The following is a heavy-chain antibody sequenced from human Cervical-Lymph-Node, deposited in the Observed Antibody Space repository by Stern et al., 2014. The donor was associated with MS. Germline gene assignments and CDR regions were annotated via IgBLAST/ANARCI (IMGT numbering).Heavy chain of an antibody. CDR1: GFTFSAYG. J-gene: IGHJ5*02. CDR3: AKGDNWRRLNP. V-gene: IGHV3-30*18. Sequence: VQLVESGGGLVQPGGSLRLSCAASGFTFSAYGMHWVRQAPGKGLEWVAVISADGTLKFYGDSVKGRFTISRDNSKNTLFLQMNSLRAEDTAVYYCAKGDNWRRLNPWGQGTLVTVSS. D-gene: IGHD1-20*01. CDR2: ISADGTLK.